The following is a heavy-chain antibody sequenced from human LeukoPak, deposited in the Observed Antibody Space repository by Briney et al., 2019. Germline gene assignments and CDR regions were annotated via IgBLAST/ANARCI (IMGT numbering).Heavy chain of an antibody. D-gene: IGHD2-15*01. Sequence: ASVKVSCKASGYTFTSYVINWVRQATGQGLEWMGWMNPNSGNTGYAQKFQGRVTMTRNTPISTAYMELSSLRSEDTAVYYCARGAPGSYCSGGSCPYFDYWGQGALVTVSS. V-gene: IGHV1-8*01. J-gene: IGHJ4*02. CDR3: ARGAPGSYCSGGSCPYFDY. CDR1: GYTFTSYV. CDR2: MNPNSGNT.